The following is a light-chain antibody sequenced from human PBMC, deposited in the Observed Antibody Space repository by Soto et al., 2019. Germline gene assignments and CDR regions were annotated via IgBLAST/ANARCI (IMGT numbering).Light chain of an antibody. V-gene: IGKV3-20*01. J-gene: IGKJ1*01. CDR2: GAS. Sequence: EFVLTQSPGTLSLSPGERATLSCRASQTVLNNYLTWYQQKPGQAPRLLIYGASSRATGIPDRFSGSGSGTDFTLTISCLQSEDFATYYCQQYNSYRTFGQGTKVDIK. CDR3: QQYNSYRT. CDR1: QTVLNNY.